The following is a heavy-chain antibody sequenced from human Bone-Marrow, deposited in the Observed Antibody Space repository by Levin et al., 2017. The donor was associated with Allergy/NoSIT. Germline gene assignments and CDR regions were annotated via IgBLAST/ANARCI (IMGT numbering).Heavy chain of an antibody. CDR1: GGSISSGGYY. J-gene: IGHJ5*02. D-gene: IGHD6-13*01. CDR2: IYYSGST. CDR3: AREEQLAPSSNWFDP. Sequence: PSETLSLTCTVSGGSISSGGYYWSWIRQHPGKGLEWIGYIYYSGSTYYNPSLKSRVTISVDTSKNQFSLKLSSVTAADTAVYYCAREEQLAPSSNWFDPWGQGTLVTVSS. V-gene: IGHV4-31*03.